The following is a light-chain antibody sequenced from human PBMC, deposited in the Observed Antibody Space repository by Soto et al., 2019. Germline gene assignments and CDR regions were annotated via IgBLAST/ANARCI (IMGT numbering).Light chain of an antibody. CDR1: SSDIGGYNY. V-gene: IGLV2-8*01. CDR3: SSYAGSNNYV. CDR2: EVT. Sequence: QSVLTQPPSASASPGQSVTISCTGTSSDIGGYNYVSWYRHHPGKAPQLLIYEVTKRPSGVPNRFSGSKSGNTASLTVSGLQADDEADYYCSSYAGSNNYVFGGGTKLTVL. J-gene: IGLJ2*01.